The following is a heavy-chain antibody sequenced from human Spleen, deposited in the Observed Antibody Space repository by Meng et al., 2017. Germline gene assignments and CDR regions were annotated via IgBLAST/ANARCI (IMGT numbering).Heavy chain of an antibody. J-gene: IGHJ3*02. CDR1: GFIFTGYH. Sequence: GGSLRLSCAASGFIFTGYHMHWVRQAPGKGLEWMAVISHDGSNEYYADSVKGRVTVSRDNSKKTLYLQMNSLRAEDTAVYYCARVGEGRAFDIWGQGTMVTVSS. V-gene: IGHV3-30*01. CDR3: ARVGEGRAFDI. CDR2: ISHDGSNE.